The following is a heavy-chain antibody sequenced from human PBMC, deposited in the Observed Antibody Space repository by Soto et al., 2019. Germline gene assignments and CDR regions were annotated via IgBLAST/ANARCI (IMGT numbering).Heavy chain of an antibody. J-gene: IGHJ3*02. CDR1: GYTFTSYG. D-gene: IGHD3-3*01. V-gene: IGHV1-18*01. Sequence: ASVKVSCKASGYTFTSYGISWVRQAPGQGLEWMGWISAYNGNTNYAQKLQGRVTMTTDTSTSTAYMELRRLRSDDTAVYYCARDAGRYDFWSGYRGSDAFDIWGQGTMVTVSS. CDR2: ISAYNGNT. CDR3: ARDAGRYDFWSGYRGSDAFDI.